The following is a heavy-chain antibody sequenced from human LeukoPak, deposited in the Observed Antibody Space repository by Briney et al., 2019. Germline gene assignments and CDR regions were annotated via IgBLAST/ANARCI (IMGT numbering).Heavy chain of an antibody. J-gene: IGHJ4*02. CDR2: INPNNGGT. CDR3: AKDLILGYSHGPGIIDH. V-gene: IGHV1-2*02. D-gene: IGHD6-13*01. CDR1: GYAFTGYY. Sequence: ASVKVSCKASGYAFTGYYMHWVRQAPGQGLEWMGWINPNNGGTKYAQKFQGRVTMTRDTSISTAYVELSRLRSDDTAVYFCAKDLILGYSHGPGIIDHWGQGTLLTVSS.